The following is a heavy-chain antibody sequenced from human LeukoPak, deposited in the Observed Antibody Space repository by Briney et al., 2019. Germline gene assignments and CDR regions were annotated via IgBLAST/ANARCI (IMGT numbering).Heavy chain of an antibody. CDR1: GYTFTSYG. J-gene: IGHJ3*02. Sequence: ASVKVSCKASGYTFTSYGISWVRQAPGQGLEWMGWISAYNGNTNYAQKFQGWVTMTRDTSISTAYMELSRLRSDDTAVYYCARSMIYGSGSLDAFDIWGQGTMVTVSS. D-gene: IGHD3-10*01. CDR2: ISAYNGNT. V-gene: IGHV1-18*01. CDR3: ARSMIYGSGSLDAFDI.